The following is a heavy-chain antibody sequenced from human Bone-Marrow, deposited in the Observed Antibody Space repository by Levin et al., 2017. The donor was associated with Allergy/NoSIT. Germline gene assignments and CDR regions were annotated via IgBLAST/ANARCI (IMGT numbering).Heavy chain of an antibody. V-gene: IGHV3-48*02. Sequence: SCAASGFTFSSYSMNWVRQAPGKGLEWVSYISSSSSTIYYADSVKGRFTISRDNAKNSLYLQMNSLRDEDTAVYYCARGAPDFWSGYYRGGGWYFDLWGRGTLVTVSS. CDR3: ARGAPDFWSGYYRGGGWYFDL. J-gene: IGHJ2*01. CDR2: ISSSSSTI. CDR1: GFTFSSYS. D-gene: IGHD3-3*01.